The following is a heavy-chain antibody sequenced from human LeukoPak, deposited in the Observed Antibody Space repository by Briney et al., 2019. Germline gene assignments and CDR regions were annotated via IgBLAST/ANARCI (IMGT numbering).Heavy chain of an antibody. Sequence: GSLRLSCAASGFTFSDYALGWVRQPPGKGLEWIGYIYYSGSTNYNPSLKSRVTISVDTSKNQFSLKLSSVTAADTAVYYCARVGRDGYNPDVWGKGTTVTVSS. CDR3: ARVGRDGYNPDV. CDR1: GFTFSDYA. CDR2: IYYSGST. J-gene: IGHJ6*04. V-gene: IGHV4-59*01. D-gene: IGHD5-24*01.